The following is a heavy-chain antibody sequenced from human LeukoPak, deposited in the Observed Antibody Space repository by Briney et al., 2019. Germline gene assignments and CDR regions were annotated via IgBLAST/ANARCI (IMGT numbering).Heavy chain of an antibody. CDR3: ARDWSPSYDFWSGYYNNWFDP. V-gene: IGHV1-18*01. J-gene: IGHJ5*02. Sequence: ASVKVSCKASGYTFTRYGISWVRQAPGQGLEWMGWISAYNGNTNYAQKLQGRVTMTTDTSTSTAYMELRSLRSDDTAVYYCARDWSPSYDFWSGYYNNWFDPWGQGTLVTVSS. CDR1: GYTFTRYG. D-gene: IGHD3-3*01. CDR2: ISAYNGNT.